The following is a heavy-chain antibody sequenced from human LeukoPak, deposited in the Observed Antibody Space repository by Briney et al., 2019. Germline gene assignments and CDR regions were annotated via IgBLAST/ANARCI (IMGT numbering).Heavy chain of an antibody. CDR3: AKSLYRSSTSCYSGFDY. V-gene: IGHV3-23*01. J-gene: IGHJ4*02. D-gene: IGHD2-2*01. Sequence: TGGSLRLSCAASGFTFSSYAMSWVRQAPGKGLEWVSAISGSGGSTYYADSVKGRFTISRDNSKNTLYLQMNSLRAEDTAVYYCAKSLYRSSTSCYSGFDYWGQGTLVTVSS. CDR2: ISGSGGST. CDR1: GFTFSSYA.